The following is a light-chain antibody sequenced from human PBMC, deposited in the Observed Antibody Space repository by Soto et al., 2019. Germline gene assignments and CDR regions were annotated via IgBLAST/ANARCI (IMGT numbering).Light chain of an antibody. Sequence: DIVLTQSPGTLSLSPGERATLSCRASQSVSSSYLAWYQQKPGQATRLIIYDASNRATGIPARFSGSGSGTDFTLTISSLEPEDFAIYYCQRRTNWHRVTFGQGTKVDIK. V-gene: IGKV3D-20*02. CDR1: QSVSSSY. J-gene: IGKJ1*01. CDR2: DAS. CDR3: QRRTNWHRVT.